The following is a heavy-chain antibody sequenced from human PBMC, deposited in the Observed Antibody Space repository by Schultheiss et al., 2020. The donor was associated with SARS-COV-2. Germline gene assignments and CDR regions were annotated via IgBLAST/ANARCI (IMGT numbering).Heavy chain of an antibody. D-gene: IGHD3-22*01. V-gene: IGHV4-61*05. Sequence: SETLSLTCTVSGGSISSSSYYWAWIRQPPGKGLEWIGYIYYSGSTNYNPSLKSRVTMSVDTSKNQFSLKLSSVTAADTAVYYCARDSYYYDSSGYREYYFDYWGQGTLVTVSS. J-gene: IGHJ4*02. CDR3: ARDSYYYDSSGYREYYFDY. CDR2: IYYSGST. CDR1: GGSISSSSYY.